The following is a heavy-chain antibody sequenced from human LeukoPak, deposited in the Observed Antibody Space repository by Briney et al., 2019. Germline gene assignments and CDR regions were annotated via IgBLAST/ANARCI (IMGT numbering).Heavy chain of an antibody. CDR1: GFSLSSRGVG. Sequence: SGPTLVNPTQTLTLTCTFSGFSLSSRGVGVGWISQPPGKALEWLALIYWNDDKRYSPSLRSRLTITKETPKNQVVLTMPKMDPAETPTYYCAHGRSDRSTQGVGYWGQGTLFTVSS. V-gene: IGHV2-5*01. CDR2: IYWNDDK. CDR3: AHGRSDRSTQGVGY. J-gene: IGHJ4*02.